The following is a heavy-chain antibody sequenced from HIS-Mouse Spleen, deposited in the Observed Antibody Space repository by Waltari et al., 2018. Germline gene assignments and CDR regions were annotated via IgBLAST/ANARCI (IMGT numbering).Heavy chain of an antibody. CDR3: ARYGYDILTGYLTH. CDR2: IKQDGSEK. V-gene: IGHV3-7*01. J-gene: IGHJ4*02. Sequence: EVQLVESGGGLVQPGGSLRLSCAASGFTFSSYWMSWVRQAPGKGLEWVANIKQDGSEKYYVDSVKGRFTISRDNAKNSLYLQMNSLRAEDTAVYYCARYGYDILTGYLTHWGQGTLVTVSS. CDR1: GFTFSSYW. D-gene: IGHD3-9*01.